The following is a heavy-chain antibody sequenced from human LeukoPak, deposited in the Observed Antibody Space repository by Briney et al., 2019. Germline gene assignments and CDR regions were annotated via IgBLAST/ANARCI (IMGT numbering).Heavy chain of an antibody. CDR3: ARSQATAMVSDY. J-gene: IGHJ4*02. CDR1: GGSLNSSSYY. V-gene: IGHV4-39*01. D-gene: IGHD2-2*01. CDR2: IYYSGRT. Sequence: KPSETLSLTCTVSGGSLNSSSYYWGWIRQPPGKGLEWIGSIYYSGRTYYNPSLRRRATIFVDTSKNQFSLKLNSVPAAHTAVYYCARSQATAMVSDYWGQGTLVTVSS.